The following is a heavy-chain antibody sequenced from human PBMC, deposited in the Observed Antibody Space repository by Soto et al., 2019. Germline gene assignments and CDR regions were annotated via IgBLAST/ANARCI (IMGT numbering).Heavy chain of an antibody. CDR2: INHSGST. CDR3: ASSSGPLYYYYMDL. CDR1: GGSFSGYY. Sequence: SETLSLTCAVYGGSFSGYYWSWIRQPPGKGLEWIGEINHSGSTNYNPSLKSRVTISVDTSKNQFSLKMSSVTAADTAVYYCASSSGPLYYYYMDLWGKATRLTVYS. J-gene: IGHJ6*03. V-gene: IGHV4-34*01. D-gene: IGHD6-19*01.